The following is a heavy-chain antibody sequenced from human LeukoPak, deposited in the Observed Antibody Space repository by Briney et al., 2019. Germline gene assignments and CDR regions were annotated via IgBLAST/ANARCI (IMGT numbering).Heavy chain of an antibody. CDR3: TTFVALRAFDV. Sequence: ETLSLTCTVSGGSLSSSSYYWGWVRQAPGKGLEFVPIVYGGDTTVYADSVKGRFTISRDTSKNTLFLQMSSLTVEDTAVYYCTTFVALRAFDVWGQGTMVTVS. D-gene: IGHD3-10*02. CDR2: VYGGDTT. CDR1: GGSLSSSSYY. V-gene: IGHV3-66*01. J-gene: IGHJ3*01.